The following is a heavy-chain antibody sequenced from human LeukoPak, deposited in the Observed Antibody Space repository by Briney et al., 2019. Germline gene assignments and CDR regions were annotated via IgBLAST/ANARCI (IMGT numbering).Heavy chain of an antibody. CDR1: GFTFSSYA. CDR3: AKGSSGYFVDL. V-gene: IGHV3-23*01. D-gene: IGHD3-22*01. CDR2: ISGSGGIT. Sequence: GGSLRLSCAASGFTFSSYAMSWVRQAPGKGLEWVSAISGSGGITYYVDSVKGRFTISRDNSKNTLFLQMNSLRAEDTALYYCAKGSSGYFVDLWGQGTLVTVSS. J-gene: IGHJ5*02.